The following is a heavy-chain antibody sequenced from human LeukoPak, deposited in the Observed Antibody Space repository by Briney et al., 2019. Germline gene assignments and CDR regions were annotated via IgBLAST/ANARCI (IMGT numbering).Heavy chain of an antibody. CDR3: VRDVDGGSSFLDY. V-gene: IGHV1-18*01. CDR1: GYSFSSYG. J-gene: IGHJ4*02. Sequence: ASVKVSCKASGYSFSSYGFSWVRQAPGRGLEWMGWINTYTGNTNYAQRLQGRVTMTTDTSTSTAYMELRSLRSDDTAVYYCVRDVDGGSSFLDYWGQGTLVTVSS. CDR2: INTYTGNT. D-gene: IGHD6-6*01.